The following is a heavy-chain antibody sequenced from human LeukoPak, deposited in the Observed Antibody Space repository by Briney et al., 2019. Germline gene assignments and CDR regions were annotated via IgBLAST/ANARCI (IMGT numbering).Heavy chain of an antibody. CDR2: INAGNGNT. CDR3: ARAPSGVVVAANNWFDP. J-gene: IGHJ5*02. D-gene: IGHD2-15*01. CDR1: GYTFTSYA. V-gene: IGHV1-3*01. Sequence: ASVKVSCKASGYTFTSYAMHWVRQAPGQRLEWMGWINAGNGNTKYSQKFQGRVTITRDTSASTAYMEPSSLRSEDTAVYYCARAPSGVVVAANNWFDPWGQGTLVTVSS.